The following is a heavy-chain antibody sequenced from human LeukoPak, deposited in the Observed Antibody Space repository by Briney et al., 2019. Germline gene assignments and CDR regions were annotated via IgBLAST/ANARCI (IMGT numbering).Heavy chain of an antibody. V-gene: IGHV4-39*07. Sequence: PSETLSLTCTVSGGSISSSIYYWGWIRQSPGKGLEWIGSTYYSGSTYYNPSLKSRVTISVDTSKNQFSLKLSSVTAADTAVYYCARAPGRDGYNLGISGIDYWGQGTLVTVSS. D-gene: IGHD5-24*01. CDR3: ARAPGRDGYNLGISGIDY. CDR2: TYYSGST. J-gene: IGHJ4*02. CDR1: GGSISSSIYY.